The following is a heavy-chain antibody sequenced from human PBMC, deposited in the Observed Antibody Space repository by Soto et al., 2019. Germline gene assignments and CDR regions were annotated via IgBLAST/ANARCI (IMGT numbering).Heavy chain of an antibody. V-gene: IGHV3-21*01. J-gene: IGHJ6*02. CDR2: ISSSSSYI. D-gene: IGHD3-10*01. Sequence: GGSLRLSCAASGFTFSSYSMNWVRQAPRKGLEWVSSISSSSSYIYYADSVKGRFTISRDNAKNSLYLQMNSLRAEDTAVYYCARPPRGYYYGMDVWGQGTTVTVPS. CDR1: GFTFSSYS. CDR3: ARPPRGYYYGMDV.